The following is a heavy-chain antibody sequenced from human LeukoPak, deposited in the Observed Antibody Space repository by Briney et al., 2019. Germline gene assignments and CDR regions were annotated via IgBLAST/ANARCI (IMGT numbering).Heavy chain of an antibody. CDR2: ISGSGGGGSGGNP. Sequence: GGSLRLSCAASGFTFSSYWMHWVRQAPGKGLEWVSSISGSGGGGSGGNPYYADSVKGRFTISRDDSKNTLDLQMNSLRAEDTAVYYCAKDLRGSYLGYYFDNWGQGTLVTVSS. V-gene: IGHV3-23*01. CDR3: AKDLRGSYLGYYFDN. CDR1: GFTFSSYW. D-gene: IGHD1-26*01. J-gene: IGHJ4*02.